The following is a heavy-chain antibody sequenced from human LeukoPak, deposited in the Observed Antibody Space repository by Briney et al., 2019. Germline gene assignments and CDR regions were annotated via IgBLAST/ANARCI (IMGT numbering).Heavy chain of an antibody. V-gene: IGHV3-74*01. D-gene: IGHD6-13*01. J-gene: IGHJ4*02. Sequence: PGGSLRLSCAASGFTFSSYWMHWVRQAPGRGLVWVSRIHCVGINTNYADSVKGRFTISRDNAQNTLYLQMNSLRAEDTAVYYCGREYSDSRYFDYWGQGALVTGSS. CDR1: GFTFSSYW. CDR2: IHCVGINT. CDR3: GREYSDSRYFDY.